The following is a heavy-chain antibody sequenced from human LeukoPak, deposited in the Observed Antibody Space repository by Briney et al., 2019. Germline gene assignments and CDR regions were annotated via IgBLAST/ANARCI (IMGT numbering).Heavy chain of an antibody. D-gene: IGHD3-10*01. CDR1: GFTFISYS. V-gene: IGHV3-21*04. Sequence: GGSLRLSCAASGFTFISYSMNWVRQAPGKGLEWVSSISSSSSYIYYADSVKGRFTISRDNAKNSLHLQMNSLRAEDTALYYCAKDTTPYGSGTDYWGQGTLVTVSS. CDR2: ISSSSSYI. J-gene: IGHJ4*02. CDR3: AKDTTPYGSGTDY.